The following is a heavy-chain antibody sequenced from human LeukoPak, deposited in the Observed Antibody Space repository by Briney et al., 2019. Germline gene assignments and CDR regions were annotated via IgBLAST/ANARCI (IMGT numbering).Heavy chain of an antibody. Sequence: GGSLRLSCAASGFTFSSYWMHWVRQAPGKGLVWVSRINSDGSSTSYADSVKGRFTISRDNAKNSLYLQMNSLRAEDTAVYYCARDPYSGSYGDYYYYYMDVWGKGTTVTISS. CDR2: INSDGSST. D-gene: IGHD1-26*01. CDR3: ARDPYSGSYGDYYYYYMDV. J-gene: IGHJ6*03. V-gene: IGHV3-74*01. CDR1: GFTFSSYW.